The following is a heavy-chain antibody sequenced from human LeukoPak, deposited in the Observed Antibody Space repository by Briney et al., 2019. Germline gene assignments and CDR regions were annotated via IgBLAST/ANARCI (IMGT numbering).Heavy chain of an antibody. J-gene: IGHJ4*02. CDR1: GFTFADAW. CDR2: IKQDESEK. CDR3: ARVSDQPDSSAYRPFDY. Sequence: PGGSLRLSCAASGFTFADAWMSWVRQAPGKGLEWVASIKQDESEKYCLDSVKGRFTISRDNAKNSLYLQMNSLRAEDTAVYYCARVSDQPDSSAYRPFDYWGQGALVTVSS. V-gene: IGHV3-7*01. D-gene: IGHD3-22*01.